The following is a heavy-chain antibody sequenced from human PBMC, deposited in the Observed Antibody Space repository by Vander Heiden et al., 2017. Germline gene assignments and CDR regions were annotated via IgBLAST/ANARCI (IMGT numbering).Heavy chain of an antibody. CDR3: ARVLWFGESAPYWYFDL. V-gene: IGHV1-69*01. CDR1: GGPFSSYA. CDR2: IIPIFGTA. Sequence: QVQLVQSGAEVKKPGSSVTVSCKASGGPFSSYAISWVRQAPGQGLEWMGGIIPIFGTANYAQKFQGRVTITADESTSTAYMELSSLRSEDTAVYYCARVLWFGESAPYWYFDLWGRGTLVTVSS. D-gene: IGHD3-10*01. J-gene: IGHJ2*01.